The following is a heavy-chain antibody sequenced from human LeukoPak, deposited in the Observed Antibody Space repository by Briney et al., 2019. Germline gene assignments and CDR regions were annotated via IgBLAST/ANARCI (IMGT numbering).Heavy chain of an antibody. V-gene: IGHV1-2*06. CDR1: GYTFTGYY. Sequence: ASVKVSCKASGYTFTGYYMHWVRQAPGQGLEWMGRINPNSGGTNYAQKFQGRVTMTRDTSISTAYMELSRLRSDDTAVYYCARVAHQSGGSFYFDYWGQGTLVTVSS. CDR2: INPNSGGT. CDR3: ARVAHQSGGSFYFDY. D-gene: IGHD2-15*01. J-gene: IGHJ4*02.